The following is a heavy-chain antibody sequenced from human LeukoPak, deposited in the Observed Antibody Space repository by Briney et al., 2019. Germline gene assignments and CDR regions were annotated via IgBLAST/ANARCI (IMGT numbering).Heavy chain of an antibody. J-gene: IGHJ4*02. D-gene: IGHD3-3*02. CDR3: VSYPRSISTPPFDY. CDR2: INPNNGDT. V-gene: IGHV1-2*02. Sequence: ASVTDSFKASGYTFTSYDINWVRQATGQGLEGMGWINPNNGDTKYAQSFLGRVTMTIDTSTTTAYMELSSLRSDDTAVYFCVSYPRSISTPPFDYWGQGTLVTVSS. CDR1: GYTFTSYD.